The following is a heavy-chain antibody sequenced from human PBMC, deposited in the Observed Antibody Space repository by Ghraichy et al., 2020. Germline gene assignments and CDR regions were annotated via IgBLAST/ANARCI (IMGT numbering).Heavy chain of an antibody. CDR2: IWYDGSNK. CDR1: GFTFSSYG. J-gene: IGHJ6*02. Sequence: GGSLRLSCAASGFTFSSYGMHWVRQAPGKGLEWVAVIWYDGSNKYYADSVKGRFTISRDNSKNTLYLQMNSLRAEDTAVYYCARVRYYYYGMDVWGQGTTVIVSS. CDR3: ARVRYYYYGMDV. V-gene: IGHV3-33*01.